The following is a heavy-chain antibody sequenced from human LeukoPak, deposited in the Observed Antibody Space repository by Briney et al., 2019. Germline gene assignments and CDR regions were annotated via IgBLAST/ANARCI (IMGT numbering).Heavy chain of an antibody. D-gene: IGHD3-10*01. Sequence: ASVKVSCKASGYTFTGYYMHWVRQAPGQGLEWMGWINPNSGGTNYAQKFQGWVTMTRDTSISTAYMELSRLRSDDTAVYYCARGPMARGVINSYNWFDPWGQGTLVTVSS. J-gene: IGHJ5*02. V-gene: IGHV1-2*04. CDR3: ARGPMARGVINSYNWFDP. CDR1: GYTFTGYY. CDR2: INPNSGGT.